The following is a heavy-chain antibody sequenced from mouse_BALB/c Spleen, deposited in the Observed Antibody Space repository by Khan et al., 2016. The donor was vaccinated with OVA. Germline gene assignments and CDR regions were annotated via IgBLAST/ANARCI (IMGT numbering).Heavy chain of an antibody. Sequence: VELVESGPGLVAPSQSLSITCTVSGFSLTSYGVSWVRQPPGKGLEWLGVIWGDGNTNYHSALMSRLSISKDKSKSQVLLKLHSLQTDDTATYYCANFDYNYYAVDYWGQGTSVTVSS. CDR3: ANFDYNYYAVDY. CDR1: GFSLTSYG. V-gene: IGHV2-3*01. CDR2: IWGDGNT. J-gene: IGHJ4*01. D-gene: IGHD2-4*01.